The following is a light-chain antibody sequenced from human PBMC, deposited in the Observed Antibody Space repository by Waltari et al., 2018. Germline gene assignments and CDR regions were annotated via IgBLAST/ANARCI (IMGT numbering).Light chain of an antibody. V-gene: IGLV1-44*01. J-gene: IGLJ2*01. Sequence: QSVLTQPPSASWPPGQRVTISSSGSYSNIGSNIVTWYQQLPGTAPKLLIYSNDYRPSGVPDRFSGSKSGTSASLAISGLQSEDEADYYCATWDDRLTGVVFGGGTRVTVL. CDR2: SND. CDR3: ATWDDRLTGVV. CDR1: YSNIGSNI.